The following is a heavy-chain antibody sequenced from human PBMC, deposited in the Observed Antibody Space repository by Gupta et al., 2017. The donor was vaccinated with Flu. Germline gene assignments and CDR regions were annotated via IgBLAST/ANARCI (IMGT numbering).Heavy chain of an antibody. CDR2: ISSDGYNR. D-gene: IGHD1-26*01. CDR3: AKGGAPNSGSYYLDY. CDR1: GFPFSTYG. Sequence: QVQLVESGGGVVQPGRSLRLSCAVSGFPFSTYGMHWVRQAPGNGLEWVAGISSDGYNRYYADSMKGRFTISRDNSKNTLYLQVSSLRPEDTAVYYCAKGGAPNSGSYYLDYWGQGTLVTVSS. V-gene: IGHV3-30*18. J-gene: IGHJ4*02.